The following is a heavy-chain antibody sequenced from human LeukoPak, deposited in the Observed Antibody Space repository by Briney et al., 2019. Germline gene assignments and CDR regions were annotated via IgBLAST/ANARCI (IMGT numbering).Heavy chain of an antibody. D-gene: IGHD3-3*01. V-gene: IGHV1-8*03. Sequence: ASVKVSCKASGFTFTSYDINWVRQATGQGLEWMGRVKPKSGDTGYAQKFQGRVTITSNTSISTAYMELSSLRSEDTAVYYCARIGASYDFWAGFYRYYMDVWGKGTTVTVSS. CDR1: GFTFTSYD. J-gene: IGHJ6*03. CDR2: VKPKSGDT. CDR3: ARIGASYDFWAGFYRYYMDV.